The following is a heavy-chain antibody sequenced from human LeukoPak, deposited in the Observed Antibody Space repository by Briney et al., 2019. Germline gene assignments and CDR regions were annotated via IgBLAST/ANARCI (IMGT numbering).Heavy chain of an antibody. D-gene: IGHD6-19*01. CDR2: TYYRSKWYN. J-gene: IGHJ4*02. Sequence: SQTLSLTCALSGDSLSSNSAAWNWIRQSPSRGLEWLGRTYYRSKWYNDYAVSVKSRITINPDTSKNQFSLQLNSVTPEDTAVYYCARGRAVAGKGGADYFDYWGQGTLVTVSS. CDR1: GDSLSSNSAA. V-gene: IGHV6-1*01. CDR3: ARGRAVAGKGGADYFDY.